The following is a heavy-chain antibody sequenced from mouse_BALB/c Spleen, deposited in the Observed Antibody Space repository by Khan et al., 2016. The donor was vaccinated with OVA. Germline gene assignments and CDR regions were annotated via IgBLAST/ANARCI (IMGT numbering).Heavy chain of an antibody. CDR1: GFTFSTYG. J-gene: IGHJ3*01. CDR2: VSTGGSYT. CDR3: TRLAYYYDSEGFAY. D-gene: IGHD1-1*01. Sequence: EVELVESGGDLVKPGGSLKLSCAASGFTFSTYGMSWVRQTPDKRLEWVATVSTGGSYTYYPDSVKGRFTISRDNAKNTLYLQLSGLKPEDTAMFYCTRLAYYYDSEGFAYWGQGTLVTVSA. V-gene: IGHV5-6*01.